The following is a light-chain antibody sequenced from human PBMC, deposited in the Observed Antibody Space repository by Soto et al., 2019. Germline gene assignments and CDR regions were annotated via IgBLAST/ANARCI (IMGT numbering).Light chain of an antibody. CDR1: QSVNSNY. J-gene: IGKJ5*01. CDR2: GIS. Sequence: ASATICCGASQSVNSNYLAWYQQHPGQPPRLLIYGISTRATGIPARFSGSGSGTDFTLTITRLEPEDSAVYFCQQYTGPPTPFGQGTRL. V-gene: IGKV3-20*01. CDR3: QQYTGPPTP.